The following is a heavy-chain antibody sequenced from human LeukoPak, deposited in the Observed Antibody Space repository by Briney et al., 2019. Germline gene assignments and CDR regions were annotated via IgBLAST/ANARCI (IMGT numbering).Heavy chain of an antibody. J-gene: IGHJ4*02. V-gene: IGHV3-21*01. CDR2: ISSSSSYI. Sequence: GGSLRLSCAASGFTFRSYSMNWVRQAPGKGLEWVSSISSSSSYIYYADSVKGRFTISRDNAKNSLYLQMNSLRAEDTAVYYCARSSFLLRFLEWFFDYWGQGTLVTVSS. D-gene: IGHD3-3*01. CDR1: GFTFRSYS. CDR3: ARSSFLLRFLEWFFDY.